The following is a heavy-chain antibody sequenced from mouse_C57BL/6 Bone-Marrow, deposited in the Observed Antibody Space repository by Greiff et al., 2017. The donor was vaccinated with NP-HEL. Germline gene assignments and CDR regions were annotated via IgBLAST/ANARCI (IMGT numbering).Heavy chain of an antibody. CDR3: TTPTITTVVAPRAMDY. CDR2: IDPENGDT. J-gene: IGHJ4*01. V-gene: IGHV14-4*01. D-gene: IGHD1-1*01. Sequence: EVQLQQSGAELVRPGASVKLSCTASGFNIKDDYMHWVKQRPEQGLEWIGWIDPENGDTEYASKFQGKATITADTSSNTAYLQLSSLTSEDTAVYYCTTPTITTVVAPRAMDYWGQGTSVTVSS. CDR1: GFNIKDDY.